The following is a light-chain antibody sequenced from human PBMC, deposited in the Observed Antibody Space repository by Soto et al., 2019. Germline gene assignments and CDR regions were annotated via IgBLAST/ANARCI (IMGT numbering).Light chain of an antibody. J-gene: IGKJ5*01. V-gene: IGKV3D-15*01. Sequence: EIVLTQSPATLSLSPGERATLSCRASQSVIRYLAWYQQRPSQAPRLLIYGASTRATGIPARFSGSGSGTEFTLTISSLQSEDFAVYYCQQYNNWPPITFGQGTRLEIK. CDR3: QQYNNWPPIT. CDR2: GAS. CDR1: QSVIRY.